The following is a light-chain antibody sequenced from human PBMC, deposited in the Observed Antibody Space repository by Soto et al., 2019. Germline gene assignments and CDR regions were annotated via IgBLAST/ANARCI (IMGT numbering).Light chain of an antibody. Sequence: QSALTQPASVSVSAGQSITISCSGTMRVVGAYSLVSWQRQLPGIDPKCNIDEVRTRPSGISSRFSGSRSGNTGSLTISGLQPEDEGDYYCSADTARSTLVFGGGTK. CDR1: MRVVGAYSL. CDR2: EVR. V-gene: IGLV2-14*01. J-gene: IGLJ3*02. CDR3: SADTARSTLV.